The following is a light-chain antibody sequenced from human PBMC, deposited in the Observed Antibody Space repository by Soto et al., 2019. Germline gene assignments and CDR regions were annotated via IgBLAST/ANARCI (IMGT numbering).Light chain of an antibody. CDR2: AAS. V-gene: IGKV1-39*01. CDR1: QSISSY. Sequence: DIQMTQSPSSLSASVGDRVTITCRASQSISSYLNWYQQKPGKAPKLMIYAASSLQSGVPSRFSVSGSGTDFTLTISSLQPEDFATHYCQQSYSTPLTVGPGTKVDIE. J-gene: IGKJ3*01. CDR3: QQSYSTPLT.